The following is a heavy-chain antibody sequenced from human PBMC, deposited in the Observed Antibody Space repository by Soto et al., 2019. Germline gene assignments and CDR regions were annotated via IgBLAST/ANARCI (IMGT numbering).Heavy chain of an antibody. Sequence: QVQLQESGPGLVKPSQTLSLTCTVSGGSINSGGFYWSWIRQHPGKALEWIGYIFYSGSTSYNPSLESRVTISVDTSKNQFSLKVTSVTAADTAVYYCARGRGSGDFFDYWGQGTLVTVSS. J-gene: IGHJ4*02. V-gene: IGHV4-31*03. CDR2: IFYSGST. D-gene: IGHD3-10*01. CDR1: GGSINSGGFY. CDR3: ARGRGSGDFFDY.